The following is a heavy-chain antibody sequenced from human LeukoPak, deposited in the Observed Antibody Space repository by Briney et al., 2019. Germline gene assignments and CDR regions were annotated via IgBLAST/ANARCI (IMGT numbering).Heavy chain of an antibody. Sequence: GGSLRLSCAASGFTFSSYAMSWVRQAPGKGLEWVSAISGSGGSTYYADSVKGRFTISRDNSKNTLYLQMNSLRAEDTAVYYCAKSSGVRYYDGSGYFDYWGQGTLVTVSS. J-gene: IGHJ4*02. V-gene: IGHV3-23*01. D-gene: IGHD3-22*01. CDR3: AKSSGVRYYDGSGYFDY. CDR1: GFTFSSYA. CDR2: ISGSGGST.